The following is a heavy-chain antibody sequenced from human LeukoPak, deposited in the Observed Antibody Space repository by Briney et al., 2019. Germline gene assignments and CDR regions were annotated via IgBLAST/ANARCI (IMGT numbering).Heavy chain of an antibody. CDR2: IYYSGLT. V-gene: IGHV4-39*02. Sequence: SETLSLTCTVSGGSITSSSSYWGWVRQPPGKGPEWIGSIYYSGLTYDNPSLKSRVSISVDPAKNHFSLKVTSVTAADTAVYYCASGTSDDYGDYDRGDYFDHWGQGTLVTVSS. J-gene: IGHJ4*02. CDR3: ASGTSDDYGDYDRGDYFDH. D-gene: IGHD4-17*01. CDR1: GGSITSSSSY.